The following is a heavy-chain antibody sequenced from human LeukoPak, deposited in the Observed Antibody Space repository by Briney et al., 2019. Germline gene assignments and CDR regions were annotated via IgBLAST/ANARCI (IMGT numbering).Heavy chain of an antibody. CDR3: AKEAYYYDSSSPPFDY. Sequence: SGGSLRLSCAASGFTLSSYGMHWVRQAPGKGLEWVAVISYDGSNKYYADSVKGRFTISRDNSKNTLYLQMNSLRAEDTAVYYCAKEAYYYDSSSPPFDYWGQGTLVTVSS. CDR1: GFTLSSYG. D-gene: IGHD3-22*01. CDR2: ISYDGSNK. J-gene: IGHJ4*02. V-gene: IGHV3-30*18.